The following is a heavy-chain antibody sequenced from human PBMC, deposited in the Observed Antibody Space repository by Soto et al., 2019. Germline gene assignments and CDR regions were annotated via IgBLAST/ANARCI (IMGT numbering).Heavy chain of an antibody. CDR3: AKDIMVRGVINPPYYFDY. D-gene: IGHD3-10*01. CDR1: GFTFSSYA. CDR2: ISGSGGST. V-gene: IGHV3-23*01. J-gene: IGHJ4*02. Sequence: GGSLRLSCVASGFTFSSYAMSWVRQAPGKGLEWVSAISGSGGSTYYADSVKGRFTISRDNSKNTLYLQMNSLRAEDTAVYYCAKDIMVRGVINPPYYFDYWGQGTLVTVSS.